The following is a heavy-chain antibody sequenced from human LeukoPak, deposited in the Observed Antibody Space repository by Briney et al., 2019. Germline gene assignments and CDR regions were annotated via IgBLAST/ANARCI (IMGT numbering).Heavy chain of an antibody. J-gene: IGHJ3*02. V-gene: IGHV3-69-1*01. CDR2: ISRSGLV. CDR1: GFPFSRNA. CDR3: ARGGPYYYGSGSYFRDAFDI. D-gene: IGHD3-10*01. Sequence: AGGSLRLSCAASGFPFSRNAMNWVRQAPGKGLEWVSSISRSGLVYYADSVKGRFTISRDNARNSLYLQMNSLRAEDTAVYYCARGGPYYYGSGSYFRDAFDIWGQGTMVTVSS.